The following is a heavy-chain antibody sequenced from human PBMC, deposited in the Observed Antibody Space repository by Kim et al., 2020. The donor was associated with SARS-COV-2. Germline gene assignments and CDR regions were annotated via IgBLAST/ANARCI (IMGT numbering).Heavy chain of an antibody. CDR3: ASRPYYYDSSGYYSGFDY. D-gene: IGHD3-22*01. Sequence: SETLSLTCTVSGGSISSSSYYWGWIRQPPGKGLEWIGSIYYSGRTYYNPSLKSRVTISVDTSKNQFSLKLSSVTAADTAVYYCASRPYYYDSSGYYSGFDYWGQGTLVTVSS. J-gene: IGHJ4*02. CDR2: IYYSGRT. CDR1: GGSISSSSYY. V-gene: IGHV4-39*07.